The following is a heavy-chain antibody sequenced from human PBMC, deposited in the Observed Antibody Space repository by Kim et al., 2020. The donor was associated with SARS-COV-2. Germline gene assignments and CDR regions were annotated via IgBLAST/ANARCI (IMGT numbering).Heavy chain of an antibody. CDR3: ARVSSDAVGDLIDY. Sequence: GGSLRLSCVASGFTFSSYAMHWVRQAPGKGLEYVSAISSNGGSTYNANSVKGRFTISRDNSKNTLYLQMGSLRAEDMAVYYCARVSSDAVGDLIDYWGQGTLVTVSS. CDR1: GFTFSSYA. V-gene: IGHV3-64*01. D-gene: IGHD4-17*01. CDR2: ISSNGGST. J-gene: IGHJ4*02.